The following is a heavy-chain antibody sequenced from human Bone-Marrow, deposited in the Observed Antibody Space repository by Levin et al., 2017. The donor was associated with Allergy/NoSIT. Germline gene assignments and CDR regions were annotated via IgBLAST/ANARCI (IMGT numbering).Heavy chain of an antibody. CDR1: GYNFDSYW. D-gene: IGHD3-3*01. CDR2: VNPYDSDA. Sequence: GESLKISCTGSGYNFDSYWIGWVRQTPGKGLEWMGIVNPYDSDARYSPSRQGQVTISADKSISTAYLQWRSLKASDIGKYFCARLARFDGAGRSEFDLWGQGTQVIVSS. J-gene: IGHJ5*02. CDR3: ARLARFDGAGRSEFDL. V-gene: IGHV5-51*01.